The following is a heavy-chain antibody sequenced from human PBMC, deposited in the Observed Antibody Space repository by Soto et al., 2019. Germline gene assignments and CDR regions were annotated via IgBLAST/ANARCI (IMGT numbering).Heavy chain of an antibody. CDR2: IYYSGST. CDR1: GGSISSYY. CDR3: ARLSSCSGGSCFNFDY. V-gene: IGHV4-59*01. J-gene: IGHJ4*02. Sequence: SGTLSLTCTVSGGSISSYYGSWIRQPPGKGLEWIGYIYYSGSTNYNPSLKSRVTISVDTSKNQFSLKLSSVTAADTAVYYCARLSSCSGGSCFNFDYWGQGTLVTVSS. D-gene: IGHD2-15*01.